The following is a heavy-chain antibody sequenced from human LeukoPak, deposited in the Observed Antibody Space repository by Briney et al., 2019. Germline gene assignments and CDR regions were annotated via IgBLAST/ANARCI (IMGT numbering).Heavy chain of an antibody. J-gene: IGHJ4*02. Sequence: PGGSLRLSCAASGFTVSSNYMSWVRQPPGKGLEWIGEIYRSGSTNYNPSLKSRVTISVDKSKNQFSLKLSSVTAADTAVYYCARASHDYGEYSHFDYWGQGTLVTVSS. D-gene: IGHD4-17*01. CDR1: GFTVSSNY. V-gene: IGHV4-4*02. CDR3: ARASHDYGEYSHFDY. CDR2: IYRSGST.